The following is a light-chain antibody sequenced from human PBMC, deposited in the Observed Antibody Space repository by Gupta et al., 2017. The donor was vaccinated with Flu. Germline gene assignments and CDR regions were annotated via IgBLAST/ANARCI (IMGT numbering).Light chain of an antibody. V-gene: IGKV3-20*01. CDR1: QTVAGSY. Sequence: EIVLTQSPGSLSLSPGERATLSCRASQTVAGSYLAWYQQQPGQAPRLLIYGASSRATGIPDRFSGSGSGTDFTLTISRPEPEDFAVYYCQQYGSSPAYTFGQGTKLEI. CDR3: QQYGSSPAYT. CDR2: GAS. J-gene: IGKJ2*01.